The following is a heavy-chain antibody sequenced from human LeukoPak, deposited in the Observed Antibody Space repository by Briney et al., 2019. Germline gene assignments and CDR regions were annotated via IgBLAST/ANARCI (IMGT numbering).Heavy chain of an antibody. CDR3: GRGGIYSSTDY. CDR2: IYPSGST. CDR1: GGSINGYS. Sequence: PSETLSLTCTVSGGSINGYSWSWIRQPAGKGLEWIGRIYPSGSTNYNPSLKSRVTMSVDTSKNQFSLNLKSVTAADTAVYYCGRGGIYSSTDYWGQGTLVTVSS. D-gene: IGHD1-26*01. V-gene: IGHV4-4*07. J-gene: IGHJ4*02.